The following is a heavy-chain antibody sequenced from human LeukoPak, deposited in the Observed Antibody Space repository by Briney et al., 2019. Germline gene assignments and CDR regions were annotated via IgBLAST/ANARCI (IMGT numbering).Heavy chain of an antibody. D-gene: IGHD1-1*01. J-gene: IGHJ4*02. Sequence: GGSLRLSCAASGFTFSSYSMNWVRQAPGKGLEWVSSISSSSSYIYYADSVKGRFTISRDNARNSLYLQMNSLRAEDTAVYYCARDHWNDGEDYWGQGTLVTVSS. CDR2: ISSSSSYI. V-gene: IGHV3-21*06. CDR1: GFTFSSYS. CDR3: ARDHWNDGEDY.